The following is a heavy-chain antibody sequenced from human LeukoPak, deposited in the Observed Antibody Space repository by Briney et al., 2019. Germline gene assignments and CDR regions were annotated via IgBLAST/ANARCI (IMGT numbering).Heavy chain of an antibody. Sequence: PSETLSLTCTVSGGSVSGGTYYWSWIRQPPGKDLGWIGYIYYSGSTNYNPSLKSRVTISVDTSKNQFSLKVSSVTAADTAVYYCARKYCSSTSCYFGYYYYGMDVWGKGTTVTVSS. D-gene: IGHD2-2*01. V-gene: IGHV4-61*01. J-gene: IGHJ6*04. CDR1: GGSVSGGTYY. CDR3: ARKYCSSTSCYFGYYYYGMDV. CDR2: IYYSGST.